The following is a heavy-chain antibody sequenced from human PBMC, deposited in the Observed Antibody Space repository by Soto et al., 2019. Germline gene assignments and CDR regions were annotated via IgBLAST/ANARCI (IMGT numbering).Heavy chain of an antibody. CDR2: ISWDGGST. CDR1: GFDFFIST. J-gene: IGHJ6*02. Sequence: GGSLRLSCAASGFDFFISTMHWVRQAPGKGLEWVSLISWDGGSTYYADSVKGRFTISRDNSKNSLYLQMNSLRTEDTALYYCAKTHHWTDHYGMDVWGQGTTVTVSS. V-gene: IGHV3-43*01. D-gene: IGHD1-1*01. CDR3: AKTHHWTDHYGMDV.